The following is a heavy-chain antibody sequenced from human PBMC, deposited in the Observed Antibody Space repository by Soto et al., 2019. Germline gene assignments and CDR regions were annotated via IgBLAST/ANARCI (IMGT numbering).Heavy chain of an antibody. J-gene: IGHJ4*02. CDR3: ARGGYCSSTSCYAVYYFDY. D-gene: IGHD2-2*01. Sequence: SETLSLTCTVSGGSISSYYWSWIRQPPGKGLEWIGYIYYSGSTNYNPSLKSRVTISVDTSKNQFSLKLSSVTAAGTAVYYCARGGYCSSTSCYAVYYFDYWGQGTLVTVSS. CDR1: GGSISSYY. CDR2: IYYSGST. V-gene: IGHV4-59*08.